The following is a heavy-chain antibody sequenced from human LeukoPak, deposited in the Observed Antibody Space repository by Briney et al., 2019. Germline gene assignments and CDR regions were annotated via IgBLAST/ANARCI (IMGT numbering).Heavy chain of an antibody. Sequence: PGGSLRLSCAASGFTFSSYAMHWVRQAPGKGLEWVAVISYDGSNKYYADSVKGRFTISRDNSKNTLYLQMNSLRAEDTAVYYCAREVAVAGTSNDYWGQGTLVTVSS. D-gene: IGHD6-19*01. V-gene: IGHV3-30-3*01. CDR1: GFTFSSYA. CDR3: AREVAVAGTSNDY. CDR2: ISYDGSNK. J-gene: IGHJ4*02.